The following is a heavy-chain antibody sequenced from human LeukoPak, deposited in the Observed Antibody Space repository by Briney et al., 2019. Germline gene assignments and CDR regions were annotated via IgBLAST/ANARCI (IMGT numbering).Heavy chain of an antibody. J-gene: IGHJ4*02. V-gene: IGHV4-59*01. CDR3: ARGRIHYDSTGYYY. D-gene: IGHD3-22*01. CDR1: GGSISSYY. Sequence: SQTLSLTCTVSGGSISSYYWSWIRQPPGKGLEWIGHIYYSGSTNYNPSLKSRVAISVDTSKNQFSLKLSSVTAADAAVYYCARGRIHYDSTGYYYWGQGTLVTVSS. CDR2: IYYSGST.